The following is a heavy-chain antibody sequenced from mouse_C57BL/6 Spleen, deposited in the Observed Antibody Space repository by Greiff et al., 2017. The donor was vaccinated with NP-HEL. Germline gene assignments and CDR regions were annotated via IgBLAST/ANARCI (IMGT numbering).Heavy chain of an antibody. CDR1: GYTFTDYY. CDR3: ARGERGVFYDYDGEVYAMDY. CDR2: IYPGSGNT. V-gene: IGHV1-76*01. Sequence: QVQLQQSGAELVRPGASVKLSCKASGYTFTDYYINWVKQRPGQGLEWIARIYPGSGNTYYNEKFKGKATLTAEKSSSTAYMQLSSLTSEDSAVYFCARGERGVFYDYDGEVYAMDYWGQGTSVTVSS. D-gene: IGHD2-4*01. J-gene: IGHJ4*01.